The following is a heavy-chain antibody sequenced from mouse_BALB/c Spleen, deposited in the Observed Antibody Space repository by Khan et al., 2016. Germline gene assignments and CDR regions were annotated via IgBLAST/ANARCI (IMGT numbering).Heavy chain of an antibody. CDR2: INTNTGEP. CDR1: GYTFTNYG. CDR3: AEDYYGSNWFAY. D-gene: IGHD1-1*01. J-gene: IGHJ3*01. Sequence: QIQLVQSGPELKKPGETVKISCKASGYTFTNYGMNWVKQAPGKGLKWMGWINTNTGEPTYAEEFKGRFAFSLETSASNAYLQINNLKNEDTATDFCAEDYYGSNWFAYWGQGTLVTVSA. V-gene: IGHV9-3*02.